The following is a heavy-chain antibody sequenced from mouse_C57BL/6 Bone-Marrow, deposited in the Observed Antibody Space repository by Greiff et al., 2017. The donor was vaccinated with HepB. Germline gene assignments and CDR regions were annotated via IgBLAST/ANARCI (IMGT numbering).Heavy chain of an antibody. J-gene: IGHJ3*01. CDR1: GFNIKDDY. V-gene: IGHV14-4*01. CDR2: IDPENGDT. CDR3: TTRGLRGFAY. Sequence: VQLKQSGAELVMPGASVKLSCTASGFNIKDDYMHWVKQRPEQGLEWIGWIDPENGDTEYASKFQGKATITADTSSNTAYLQLSSLTSEDTAVYYCTTRGLRGFAYWGQGTLVTVSA. D-gene: IGHD2-4*01.